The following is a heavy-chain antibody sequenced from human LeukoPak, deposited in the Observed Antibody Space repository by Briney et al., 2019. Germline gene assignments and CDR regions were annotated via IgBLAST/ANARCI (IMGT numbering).Heavy chain of an antibody. CDR1: GFTFSSYG. J-gene: IGHJ4*02. Sequence: PGRSLRLXCAASGFTFSSYGMHWGRQAPGKGLEWVAVIWYDGSNKYYADSVKGRFTISRDNSKDTLYLQMNSLRAEDTAVYYCAKVRGWFGELLDDYWGQGTLVTVSS. CDR3: AKVRGWFGELLDDY. V-gene: IGHV3-33*06. CDR2: IWYDGSNK. D-gene: IGHD3-10*01.